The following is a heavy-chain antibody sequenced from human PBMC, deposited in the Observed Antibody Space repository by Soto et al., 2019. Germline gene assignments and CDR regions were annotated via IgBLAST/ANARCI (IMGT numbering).Heavy chain of an antibody. CDR1: GYTFTSYD. Sequence: ASVKVSCKASGYTFTSYDINWVRQATGQGLEWMGWMNPNSGNTGYAQKFQGRVTMTRNTSISTAYMELSSLRSEDTAMYYCARTPGPEVAASLEYYYFSGMDVWGQGTTVTVSS. J-gene: IGHJ6*02. D-gene: IGHD2-15*01. CDR2: MNPNSGNT. CDR3: ARTPGPEVAASLEYYYFSGMDV. V-gene: IGHV1-8*01.